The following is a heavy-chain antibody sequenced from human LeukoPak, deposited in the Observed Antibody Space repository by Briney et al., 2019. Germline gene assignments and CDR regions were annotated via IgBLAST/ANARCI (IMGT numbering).Heavy chain of an antibody. Sequence: ASVKVSCEASGYTFTSYYMHWVRQAPGQGLEWMGIINPSGGSTSYAQKFQGRVTMTRDTSTSTVYMELSSLRSEDTAVYCCARVLSPTYDYDDYGVDYWGQGTLVTVSS. V-gene: IGHV1-46*01. D-gene: IGHD4-17*01. CDR2: INPSGGST. CDR1: GYTFTSYY. J-gene: IGHJ4*02. CDR3: ARVLSPTYDYDDYGVDY.